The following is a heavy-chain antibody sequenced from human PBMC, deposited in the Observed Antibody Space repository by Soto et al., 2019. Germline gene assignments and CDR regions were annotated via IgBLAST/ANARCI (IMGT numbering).Heavy chain of an antibody. CDR2: IYYSGST. D-gene: IGHD3-22*01. CDR3: ARRLYYDSSGFELDGTDV. Sequence: PSKSPALTRTVSGGSISSSIYYWGWIRQPPGKELEWIGSIYYSGSTYYNPSLKSRVTISVDTSKNQFSLKLSSVTAADTAVYYCARRLYYDSSGFELDGTDVSGLGTT. J-gene: IGHJ6*01. CDR1: GGSISSSIYY. V-gene: IGHV4-39*01.